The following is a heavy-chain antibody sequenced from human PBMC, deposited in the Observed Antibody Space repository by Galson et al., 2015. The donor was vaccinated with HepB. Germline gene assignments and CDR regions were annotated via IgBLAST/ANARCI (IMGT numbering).Heavy chain of an antibody. V-gene: IGHV5-51*03. CDR2: IYPGDSKT. D-gene: IGHD4-23*01. J-gene: IGHJ3*02. Sequence: QSGAEVKKPGESLKISCQGSGYSFTRYWVGWVRQMPGKGLEWMGFIYPGDSKTLYSPSFQGQVTISADKSTSTAYLQWSSLKTADTAMYYCAGPQIPGGHSLDPLDIWGQGTMVTVSS. CDR1: GYSFTRYW. CDR3: AGPQIPGGHSLDPLDI.